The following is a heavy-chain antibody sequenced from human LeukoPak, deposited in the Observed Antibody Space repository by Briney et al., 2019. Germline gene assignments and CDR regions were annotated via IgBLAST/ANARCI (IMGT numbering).Heavy chain of an antibody. CDR3: GSGSTWLP. V-gene: IGHV3-30*02. CDR1: GFTFSNYG. D-gene: IGHD6-13*01. J-gene: IGHJ4*02. Sequence: AGGFLRLSCAASGFTFSNYGMHWVRQAPGKGAGMGGIYTYADSVKGRFTISRDNPKNTLNLQMNSLRVEDTAVYYCGSGSTWLPRGQGTLVTVSS. CDR2: T.